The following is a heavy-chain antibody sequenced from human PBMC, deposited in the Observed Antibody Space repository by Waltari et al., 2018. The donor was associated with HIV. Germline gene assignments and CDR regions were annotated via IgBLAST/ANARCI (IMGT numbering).Heavy chain of an antibody. CDR1: GYTFTGHY. J-gene: IGHJ3*02. D-gene: IGHD3-22*01. CDR3: AITYDYDSSGYYSDAFDI. CDR2: LNPNSGCT. V-gene: IGHV1-2*02. Sequence: QVQLVQSGAEVKKPGASVKVSCKASGYTFTGHYIHWVRQAPGQWLECMGWLNPNSGCTNYAQKLQGRDTMSRDTSISTAYMELSRLRSDDTAVYYCAITYDYDSSGYYSDAFDIWGQGTMVTVSS.